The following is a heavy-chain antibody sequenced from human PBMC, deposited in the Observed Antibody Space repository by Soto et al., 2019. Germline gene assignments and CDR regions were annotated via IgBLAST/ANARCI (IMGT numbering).Heavy chain of an antibody. CDR1: GGTFSSYA. J-gene: IGHJ6*02. Sequence: SVKVSFKASGGTFSSYAISWVRQAPGQGLEWMGGIIPIFGTANYAQKFQGRVTITADKSTSTAYMELSSLRSEDTAVYYCARDRRAYGEGYYYYGMDVWGQGTTVTVSS. D-gene: IGHD3-16*01. CDR2: IIPIFGTA. CDR3: ARDRRAYGEGYYYYGMDV. V-gene: IGHV1-69*06.